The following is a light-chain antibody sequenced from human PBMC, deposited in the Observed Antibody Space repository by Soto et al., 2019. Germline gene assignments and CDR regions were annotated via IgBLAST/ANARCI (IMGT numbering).Light chain of an antibody. CDR2: GAS. CDR3: QQYVSSPLT. CDR1: QSVGSSY. Sequence: EIVLTQSPGTLSLSPRERATLSCRASQSVGSSYLAWYQQKPAQAPRLLIYGASSRATGIPDRFSGSGSGTDFTLTISRLEPEDFAVYYCQQYVSSPLTFGGGTKVEIK. V-gene: IGKV3-20*01. J-gene: IGKJ4*01.